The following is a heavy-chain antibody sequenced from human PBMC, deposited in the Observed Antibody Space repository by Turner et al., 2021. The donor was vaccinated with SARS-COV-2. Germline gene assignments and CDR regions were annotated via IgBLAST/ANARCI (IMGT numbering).Heavy chain of an antibody. CDR3: ARLMDTAMDYYGTDV. V-gene: IGHV4-39*01. CDR2: IYYSGSA. Sequence: QLQLQESGPGLVKPSETLSLTCTVRGGSISSSSYYWGWVLQPPGKGLEWTGNIYYSGSAYYNPSLKSRVTISVDPSKNQFSLKLTSVTAADTAVYYCARLMDTAMDYYGTDVWGQGTTVTVSS. D-gene: IGHD5-18*01. J-gene: IGHJ6*02. CDR1: GGSISSSSYY.